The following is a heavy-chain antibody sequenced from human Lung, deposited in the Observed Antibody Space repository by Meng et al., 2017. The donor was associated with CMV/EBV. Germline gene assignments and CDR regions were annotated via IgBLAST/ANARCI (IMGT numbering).Heavy chain of an antibody. CDR2: INPNSGGT. V-gene: IGHV1-2*02. Sequence: ASVXVSXKASGYTFTGYYMHWVRQAPGQGLEWMGWINPNSGGTNYAQKFQGRVTMTRDTSISTAYMELSRLRSDDTAVYYCARDGGGLYYFDYWGQGTLVTVDS. CDR3: ARDGGGLYYFDY. D-gene: IGHD2-15*01. CDR1: GYTFTGYY. J-gene: IGHJ4*02.